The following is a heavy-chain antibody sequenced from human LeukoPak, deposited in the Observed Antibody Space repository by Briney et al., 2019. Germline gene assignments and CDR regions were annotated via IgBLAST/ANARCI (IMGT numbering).Heavy chain of an antibody. CDR2: IYYSGST. J-gene: IGHJ4*02. D-gene: IGHD3-10*01. V-gene: IGHV4-59*12. Sequence: SETLSLTCTVSGGSISSYYWSWIRQPPGKGLEWIGYIYYSGSTNYNPSLKSRVTISVDTSKNQFSLKLSSVTAADTAVYYCARGARSRWYGSGSYSTYYFDYWGQGTLVTVSS. CDR1: GGSISSYY. CDR3: ARGARSRWYGSGSYSTYYFDY.